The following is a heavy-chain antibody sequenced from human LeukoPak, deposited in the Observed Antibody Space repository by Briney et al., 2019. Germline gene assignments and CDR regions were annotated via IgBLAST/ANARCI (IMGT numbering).Heavy chain of an antibody. J-gene: IGHJ4*02. V-gene: IGHV1-69*05. CDR2: IIPIFGTA. D-gene: IGHD3-22*01. Sequence: SVKVSCKASGGTFSSYAISWVRQAPGQGLEWMGGIIPIFGTANYAQKFQGRVTITTDESTSTAYMELSSLRSEDKAVYYCARVGVYYDSSGYYFDYWGQGTLVTVSS. CDR1: GGTFSSYA. CDR3: ARVGVYYDSSGYYFDY.